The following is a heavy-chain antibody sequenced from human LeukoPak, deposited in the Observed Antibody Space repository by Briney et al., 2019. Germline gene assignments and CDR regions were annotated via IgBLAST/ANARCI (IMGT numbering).Heavy chain of an antibody. CDR3: ARVPFGLAHKSGLDY. Sequence: GASVKVSCKASGYTFTSYGISCVRQAPGQGLEWMGWISAYNGNTNYAQKLQGRVTMTTDTSTSTAYMELRSLRSDDTAVYYCARVPFGLAHKSGLDYWGQGTLVTVSS. J-gene: IGHJ4*02. CDR2: ISAYNGNT. CDR1: GYTFTSYG. D-gene: IGHD3-10*01. V-gene: IGHV1-18*01.